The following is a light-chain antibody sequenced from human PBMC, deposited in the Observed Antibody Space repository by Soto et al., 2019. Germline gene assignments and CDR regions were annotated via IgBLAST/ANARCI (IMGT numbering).Light chain of an antibody. Sequence: DIQMTQSPSTLCGSLLDRVTITFRASQTISSWLAWYQQKPGKAPKLLIYKASTLKSGVPSRFSGSGSGTEFTLTISSLQPDDFATYYCQHHNSYSEAFGKGTKVDIK. V-gene: IGKV1-5*03. J-gene: IGKJ1*01. CDR3: QHHNSYSEA. CDR1: QTISSW. CDR2: KAS.